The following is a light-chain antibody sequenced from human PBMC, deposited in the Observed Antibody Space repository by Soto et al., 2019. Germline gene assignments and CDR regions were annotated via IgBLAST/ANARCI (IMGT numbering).Light chain of an antibody. V-gene: IGLV2-23*02. J-gene: IGLJ3*02. Sequence: QSVLTQPASVSGSPGQSITISCTGTSSDVGSYNLVSWYQQHPGKAPKLMIYEVSKRPSGVSNRFSGSKSGNTASLTLSGLQAEDEADYXCCSYAGSSTFEVFGGGTKLTVL. CDR2: EVS. CDR3: CSYAGSSTFEV. CDR1: SSDVGSYNL.